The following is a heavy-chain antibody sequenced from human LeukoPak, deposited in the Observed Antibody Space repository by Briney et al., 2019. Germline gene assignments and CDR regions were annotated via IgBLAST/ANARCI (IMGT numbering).Heavy chain of an antibody. CDR1: GGSISSYY. CDR3: ARAQSTFGGVIALDY. CDR2: IYYSGST. Sequence: PSETLSLTCTVSGGSISSYYWSWIRQPPGKGLEWIGYIYYSGSTNYNPSLKSRVTISVDTSINQFSLKLSSVTAADTAVYYCARAQSTFGGVIALDYWGQGTLVTVSS. J-gene: IGHJ4*02. V-gene: IGHV4-59*01. D-gene: IGHD3-16*02.